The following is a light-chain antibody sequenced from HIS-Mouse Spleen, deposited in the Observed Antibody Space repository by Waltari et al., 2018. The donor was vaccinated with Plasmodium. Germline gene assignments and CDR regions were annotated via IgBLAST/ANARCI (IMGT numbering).Light chain of an antibody. CDR2: GAS. CDR3: QQYNNWPRGT. CDR1: QSVSSN. Sequence: EIVITQSPATLPVSPGERATLSCRASQSVSSNFAWYQQKPGQASRLLIYGASTRATGIPARFSGSGSGTEFTLTISSMQSEDFAVYYCQQYNNWPRGTFGQGTKVEIK. J-gene: IGKJ1*01. V-gene: IGKV3-15*01.